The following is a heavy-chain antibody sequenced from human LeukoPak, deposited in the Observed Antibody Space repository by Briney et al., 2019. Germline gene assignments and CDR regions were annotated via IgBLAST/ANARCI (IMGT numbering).Heavy chain of an antibody. Sequence: GGSLRLSCAASGFAFSSYGMHWVRQAPGKGLERVAVIWYDGSNKYYADSVKGRFTISRDNSKNTLYLQMNSLRAEDTAVYYCARAHYYDSSGYYYVWPANFDYWGRGTLVTVSS. J-gene: IGHJ4*02. CDR1: GFAFSSYG. D-gene: IGHD3-22*01. V-gene: IGHV3-33*01. CDR2: IWYDGSNK. CDR3: ARAHYYDSSGYYYVWPANFDY.